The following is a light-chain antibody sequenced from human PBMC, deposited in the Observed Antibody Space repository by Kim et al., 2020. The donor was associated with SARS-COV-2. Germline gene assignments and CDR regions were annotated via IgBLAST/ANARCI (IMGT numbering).Light chain of an antibody. V-gene: IGLV10-54*04. CDR3: SAWDDSLSTWV. CDR1: TRNVGNQG. J-gene: IGLJ3*02. Sequence: QTATLTCTGNTRNVGNQGAAWLQQHQGHPPKLLSYRNNNRPSGISDRFSASRSGNTASLTITGLQPEDEADYYCSAWDDSLSTWVFGEGTQLTVL. CDR2: RNN.